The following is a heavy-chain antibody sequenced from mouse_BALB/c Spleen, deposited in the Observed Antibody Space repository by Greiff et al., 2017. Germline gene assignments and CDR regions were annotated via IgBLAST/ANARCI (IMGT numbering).Heavy chain of an antibody. J-gene: IGHJ2*01. CDR1: GDSITSGY. V-gene: IGHV3-8*02. CDR3: ARYYRYDRYFDY. D-gene: IGHD2-14*01. CDR2: ISYSGST. Sequence: VQLQQSGPSLVNPSQTLSLTCSVTGDSITSGYWNWIRKFPGNKLEYMGYISYSGSTYYNPSLKSRISITRDTSKNQYYLQLNSVTTEDTATYYCARYYRYDRYFDYWGQGTTLTVSS.